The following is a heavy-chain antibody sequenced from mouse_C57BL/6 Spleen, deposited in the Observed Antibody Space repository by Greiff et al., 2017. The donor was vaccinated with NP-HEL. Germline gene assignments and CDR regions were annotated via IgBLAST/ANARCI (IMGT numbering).Heavy chain of an antibody. V-gene: IGHV1-59*01. CDR1: GYTFTSYW. J-gene: IGHJ2*01. CDR3: ARTETALYYFDD. Sequence: QVQLQQPGAELVRPGTSVKLSCQASGYTFTSYWMHWVKQRPGQGLEWIGVIDPSDSYTNYNQKFKGKATLTVDTSSSTAYMQLSSLRSEDSAVYYCARTETALYYFDDWGQGTTLTVSS. CDR2: IDPSDSYT. D-gene: IGHD4-1*01.